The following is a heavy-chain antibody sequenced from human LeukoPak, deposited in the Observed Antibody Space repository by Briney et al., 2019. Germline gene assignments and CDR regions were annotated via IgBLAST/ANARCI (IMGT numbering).Heavy chain of an antibody. D-gene: IGHD3-22*01. J-gene: IGHJ3*02. V-gene: IGHV3-23*01. Sequence: GGSLILSCAASGITFSSYDMSWVRQAPGKGLEWVSFISNSGGSTYYAESVKGRFTISRDNSKNTLYLQMNSLRPEDTAVYYCAKDRAFYYDSSGYYPDAFDIWGQGTMVTVSS. CDR1: GITFSSYD. CDR3: AKDRAFYYDSSGYYPDAFDI. CDR2: ISNSGGST.